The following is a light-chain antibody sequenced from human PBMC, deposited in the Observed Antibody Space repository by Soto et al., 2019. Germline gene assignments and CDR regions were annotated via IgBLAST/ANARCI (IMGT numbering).Light chain of an antibody. J-gene: IGKJ1*01. CDR2: LGS. CDR1: RGLLHSTGKNY. CDR3: MQALQSPRT. V-gene: IGKV2-28*01. Sequence: DILITHSPISLPVTPGEPASIPCWSSRGLLHSTGKNYLDWFLQKPGQSPKLLIYLGSNRASGVPDRFSGSGSGTNFTLRISRVEAEDVGVYYCMQALQSPRTFGRGTKVDIK.